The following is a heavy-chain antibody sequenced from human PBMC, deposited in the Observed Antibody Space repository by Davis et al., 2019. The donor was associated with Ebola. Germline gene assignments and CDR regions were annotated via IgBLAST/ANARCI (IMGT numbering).Heavy chain of an antibody. J-gene: IGHJ4*02. CDR3: ARFSRGELEHY. D-gene: IGHD3-10*01. CDR1: GVSIRSYA. Sequence: GESLKISCAASGVSIRSYAMHWVRHSDGKGLECVATIWYHGTEKYYADSVRGRFTISRDNAKNSLYLQMNSLRVEDTGVYYCARFSRGELEHYWGQGTLVTVSS. CDR2: IWYHGTEK. V-gene: IGHV3-30*12.